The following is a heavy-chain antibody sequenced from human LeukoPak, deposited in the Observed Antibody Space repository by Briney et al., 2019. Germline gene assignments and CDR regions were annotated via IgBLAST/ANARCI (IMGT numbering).Heavy chain of an antibody. CDR3: TTDLGTYYHGSERLIPIDY. CDR2: IKSNAEGAAT. J-gene: IGHJ4*02. V-gene: IGHV3-15*07. Sequence: PGGSLRLSCAASGFTFSVAWMNWVRQAPGKGLEWVGRIKSNAEGAATDYAAPVKGRFTISRDDSKSMLYLQMNSLKIEDIAVYYCTTDLGTYYHGSERLIPIDYWGQGTLVTVSS. CDR1: GFTFSVAW. D-gene: IGHD3-10*01.